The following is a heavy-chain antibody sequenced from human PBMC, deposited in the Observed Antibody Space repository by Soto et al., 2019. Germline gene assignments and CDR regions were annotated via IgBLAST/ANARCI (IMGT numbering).Heavy chain of an antibody. CDR2: ISGSGAGT. J-gene: IGHJ4*02. CDR1: GLAFNNYA. V-gene: IGHV3-23*01. CDR3: AKDPNGDYVGALDD. D-gene: IGHD2-21*02. Sequence: EAQLLESGGGLVQPGGSLRLSCAGSGLAFNNYAVTWVRQAPGKGLEWVSGISGSGAGTYYADSVRGRFTISRDDSKNVVYLQMNSLRAEETAIYHCAKDPNGDYVGALDDWGQGTLVTVSS.